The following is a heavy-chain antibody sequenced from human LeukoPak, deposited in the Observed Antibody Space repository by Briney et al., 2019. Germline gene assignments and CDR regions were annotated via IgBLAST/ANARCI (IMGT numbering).Heavy chain of an antibody. CDR2: IWYDGSVE. Sequence: GGSLRLSCAASGFRFSDHGIHWVRQAPGKGLEWVALIWYDGSVEYYADSVKGRFTISRDNSKNTLYLQMNSLRAEDTAVYYCARDPVGYCSSTSCQYFDYWGQGTLVTVSS. D-gene: IGHD2-2*01. V-gene: IGHV3-33*01. CDR3: ARDPVGYCSSTSCQYFDY. J-gene: IGHJ4*02. CDR1: GFRFSDHG.